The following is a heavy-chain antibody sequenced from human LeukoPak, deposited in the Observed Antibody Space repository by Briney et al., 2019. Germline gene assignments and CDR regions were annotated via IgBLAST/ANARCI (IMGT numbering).Heavy chain of an antibody. Sequence: PGRPLRLSCAASGFIFSSYGMNWVRQAPGKGLEWVAIIWYDGSKKYYADSVKGRFTIARDNSKNTVYLQMNSLRADDTAVYYCAKDLGRYRNNFFDYWGQGNLVTVSS. CDR1: GFIFSSYG. V-gene: IGHV3-33*06. CDR3: AKDLGRYRNNFFDY. CDR2: IWYDGSKK. D-gene: IGHD1-26*01. J-gene: IGHJ4*02.